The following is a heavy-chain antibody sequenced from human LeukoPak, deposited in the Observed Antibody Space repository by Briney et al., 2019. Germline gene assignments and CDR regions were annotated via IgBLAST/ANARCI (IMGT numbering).Heavy chain of an antibody. D-gene: IGHD3-22*01. CDR1: GFTVSRNY. V-gene: IGHV3-66*01. Sequence: GGTLRLSCAASGFTVSRNYMSWVRQAPGKGLEWVSLIYGGGSKNYAEHVQGRFTTSTDNSKSTLYRQINSLGAEETAVCYCARDSDSSGYYYFDYWGQGTLVTVSS. CDR2: IYGGGSK. CDR3: ARDSDSSGYYYFDY. J-gene: IGHJ4*02.